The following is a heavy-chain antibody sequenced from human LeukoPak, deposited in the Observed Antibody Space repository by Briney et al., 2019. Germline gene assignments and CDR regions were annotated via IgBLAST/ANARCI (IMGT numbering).Heavy chain of an antibody. CDR1: GYTFTSYY. V-gene: IGHV1-46*01. CDR2: INPSGGST. CDR3: ARDRGDTAMYY. D-gene: IGHD5-18*01. J-gene: IGHJ4*02. Sequence: ASVKVSCKASGYTFTSYYMHWVRQAPGQGLEWMGIINPSGGSTSYAQKFQGRVTMTRDMSTSTVYMELSSLRSEDTAVYYCARDRGDTAMYYWGQGTLVTVSS.